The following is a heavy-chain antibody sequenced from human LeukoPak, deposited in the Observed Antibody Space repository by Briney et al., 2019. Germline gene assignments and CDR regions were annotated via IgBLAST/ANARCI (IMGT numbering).Heavy chain of an antibody. D-gene: IGHD3-22*01. Sequence: GGSLRLSGAASGFTFSNYAMSWVRQAPGKGLEWVSIISGSGGSTYHADSVKGRFTISRDNSKNTMDLQVNGLRAEDTAVYYCAKQCGPYYDSSDYYSDYWGQGTLVTVSS. J-gene: IGHJ4*02. V-gene: IGHV3-23*01. CDR3: AKQCGPYYDSSDYYSDY. CDR2: ISGSGGST. CDR1: GFTFSNYA.